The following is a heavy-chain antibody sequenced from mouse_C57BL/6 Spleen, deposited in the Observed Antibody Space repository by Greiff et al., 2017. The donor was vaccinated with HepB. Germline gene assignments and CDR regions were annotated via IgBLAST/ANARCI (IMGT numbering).Heavy chain of an antibody. D-gene: IGHD1-1*01. V-gene: IGHV1-81*01. Sequence: QVQLQQSGAELARPGASVKLSCKASGYTFTSYGISWVKQRTGQGLEWIGEIYPRSGNTYYNEKFKGKATLTADKSSSTAYMELRSLTSEDSAVYFCARSGFITTVVDWYFDVWGTGTTVTVSS. CDR3: ARSGFITTVVDWYFDV. CDR2: IYPRSGNT. CDR1: GYTFTSYG. J-gene: IGHJ1*03.